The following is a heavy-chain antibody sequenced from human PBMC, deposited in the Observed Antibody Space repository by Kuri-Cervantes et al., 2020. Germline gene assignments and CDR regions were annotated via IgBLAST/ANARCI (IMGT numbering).Heavy chain of an antibody. CDR2: IWYDGSNK. D-gene: IGHD6-13*01. CDR1: GFTFSSYG. V-gene: IGHV3-30*02. CDR3: AKDLSSNWYGYFDL. J-gene: IGHJ2*01. Sequence: GGSLRLSCAASGFTFSSYGMHWVRQAPGKGLEWVAVIWYDGSNKYYADSVKGRFTISRDNSKNTLYLQMNSLRAEETAVYYCAKDLSSNWYGYFDLWGRGTLVNVSS.